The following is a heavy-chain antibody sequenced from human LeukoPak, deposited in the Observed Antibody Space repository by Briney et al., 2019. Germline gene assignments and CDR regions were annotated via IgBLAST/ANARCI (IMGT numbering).Heavy chain of an antibody. J-gene: IGHJ6*02. CDR3: AKDRVATEYYYYYGLDV. D-gene: IGHD5-12*01. V-gene: IGHV3-9*01. CDR1: GITFDNHV. CDR2: ISWNSGNI. Sequence: PGGSLRLSCAAPGITFDNHVMHWVRQAPGKGLEWVSGISWNSGNIGYADSVKGRFTISRDIGKNSLYLQMNSLRVEDTALYYCAKDRVATEYYYYYGLDVWGQGTTVTVSS.